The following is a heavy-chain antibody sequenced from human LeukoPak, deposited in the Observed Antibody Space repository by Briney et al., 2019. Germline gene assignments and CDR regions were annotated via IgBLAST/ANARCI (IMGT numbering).Heavy chain of an antibody. J-gene: IGHJ4*02. Sequence: SVKVSCKASGGTFSSYAISWVRQAPGQGLEWMGGIIPIFGTANYAQKFQGRVTITTDESTSTAYMELRSLRSEDTAVYYCAGSSLERDCSSTSCFSFDYWGQGTLVTVSS. CDR3: AGSSLERDCSSTSCFSFDY. V-gene: IGHV1-69*05. CDR2: IIPIFGTA. D-gene: IGHD2-2*01. CDR1: GGTFSSYA.